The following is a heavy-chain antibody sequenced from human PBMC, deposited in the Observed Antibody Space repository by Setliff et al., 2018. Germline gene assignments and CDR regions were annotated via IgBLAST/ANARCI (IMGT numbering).Heavy chain of an antibody. CDR3: ARGQDSGSWIIDG. CDR1: GYPLTAYY. V-gene: IGHV1-3*04. CDR2: INTDSGNT. J-gene: IGHJ4*02. D-gene: IGHD1-26*01. Sequence: ASVKVSCKASGYPLTAYYIHWVRQAPGQRPEWMGWINTDSGNTRYSQKFQGRVTIARDTSASTAYMELSSLRSEDTAIYFCARGQDSGSWIIDGWGQGTLVTVSS.